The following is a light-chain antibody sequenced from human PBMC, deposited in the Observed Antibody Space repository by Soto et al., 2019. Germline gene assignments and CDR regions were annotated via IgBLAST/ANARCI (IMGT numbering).Light chain of an antibody. CDR2: EGS. CDR1: SSDVGSYNL. J-gene: IGLJ1*01. Sequence: QSVLTQPASVSGSPGQSITISCTGTSSDVGSYNLVSWYQQHPGKAPKLMIYEGSKRPSGVSNRFSGSKPGNTASLTISGLQAEDEADYYCSSYAGSSTFVFGTGTKVTVL. CDR3: SSYAGSSTFV. V-gene: IGLV2-23*01.